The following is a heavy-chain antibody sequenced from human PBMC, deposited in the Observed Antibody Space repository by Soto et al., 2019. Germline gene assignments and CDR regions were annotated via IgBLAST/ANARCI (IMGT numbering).Heavy chain of an antibody. CDR1: GSAFISYA. J-gene: IGHJ6*03. Sequence: SGKASGSAFISYAISWIRQPPGKGLEWIGYIYYSGSTNYNPSLKSRVTISVDTSKNQFSLKLSSVTAADTAVYYCARKDYYYMDVWGKGTTVTVSS. CDR3: ARKDYYYMDV. CDR2: IYYSGST. V-gene: IGHV4-59*01.